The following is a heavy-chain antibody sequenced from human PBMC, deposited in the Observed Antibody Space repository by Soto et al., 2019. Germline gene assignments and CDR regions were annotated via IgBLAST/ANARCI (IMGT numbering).Heavy chain of an antibody. CDR2: ISGSDGST. Sequence: GGSLRLSCAASGFTFSSYGMSWVRQAPGKGLEWVSSISGSDGSTYFADSVKGRFTISRDNSKNTLYLQMNGLRAEDTAVYYCAKDRLGRVISAFDCWGQGTLVTVSS. CDR3: AKDRLGRVISAFDC. D-gene: IGHD3-16*02. V-gene: IGHV3-23*01. CDR1: GFTFSSYG. J-gene: IGHJ4*02.